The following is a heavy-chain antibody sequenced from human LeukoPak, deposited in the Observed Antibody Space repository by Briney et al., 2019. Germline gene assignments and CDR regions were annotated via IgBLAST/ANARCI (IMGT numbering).Heavy chain of an antibody. V-gene: IGHV3-30*04. J-gene: IGHJ3*01. CDR3: ARVDDLDAFDL. Sequence: GGSLRLSCVTPGFTFSNHAMHWVRQGPGKGREWVAVISDDGTSKFYADSVKGRFTIFRDNSKNTLFLQLNSLRPEDTALYYCARVDDLDAFDLWGQRTLVPVSS. D-gene: IGHD2-2*03. CDR1: GFTFSNHA. CDR2: ISDDGTSK.